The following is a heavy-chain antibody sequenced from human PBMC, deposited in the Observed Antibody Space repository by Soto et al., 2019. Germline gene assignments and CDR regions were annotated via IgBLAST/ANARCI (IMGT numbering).Heavy chain of an antibody. CDR2: INSDGSST. V-gene: IGHV3-74*01. D-gene: IGHD6-19*01. CDR3: ARVSAKIAVAGTSDFDY. Sequence: SLRLSCAAPGFTFSSYWMHWVRQAPGKGLVWVSRINSDGSSTSYADSVKGRFTISRDNAKNTLYLQMNSLRAEDTAVYYCARVSAKIAVAGTSDFDYWGQGTLVTVSS. J-gene: IGHJ4*02. CDR1: GFTFSSYW.